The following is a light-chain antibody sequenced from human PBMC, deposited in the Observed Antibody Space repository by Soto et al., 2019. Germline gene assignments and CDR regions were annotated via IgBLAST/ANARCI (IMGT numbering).Light chain of an antibody. J-gene: IGLJ1*01. Sequence: QSALTQPASVSGSPGQSITISCTGTSSDVGNYKYVSWYQQHPGKAPKLMIYEVSNRPSGVSNRFSGSKSGNTASLTISGLQAEDETDYYCFSYTSSDTYVFGTGTKLTGL. V-gene: IGLV2-14*01. CDR2: EVS. CDR1: SSDVGNYKY. CDR3: FSYTSSDTYV.